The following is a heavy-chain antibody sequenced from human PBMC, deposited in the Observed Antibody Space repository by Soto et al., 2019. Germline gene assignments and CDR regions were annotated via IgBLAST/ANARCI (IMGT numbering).Heavy chain of an antibody. CDR1: GFTFSSYG. CDR2: ISYDGSNK. D-gene: IGHD6-6*01. CDR3: AKWGQLPAYYMDV. Sequence: QVQLVESGGGVVQPGRSLRLSCAASGFTFSSYGMHWVRQASGKGLEWVAVISYDGSNKYYADSVKGRFTISRDNSKNTLYLQMNSLRAEDTAVYYCAKWGQLPAYYMDVWGKGTTVTVSS. V-gene: IGHV3-30*18. J-gene: IGHJ6*03.